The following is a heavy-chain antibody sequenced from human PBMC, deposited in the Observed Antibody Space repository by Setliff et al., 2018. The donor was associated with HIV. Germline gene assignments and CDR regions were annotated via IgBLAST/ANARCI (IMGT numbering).Heavy chain of an antibody. CDR1: GFTFDDHA. CDR2: IKWDGSYT. Sequence: PGGSLRLSCAASGFTFDDHAMAWVRQAPGKGLEWISSIKWDGSYTYYADSVLGRFTISRDNDKNSLYLQMNSLKAEDTAFYYCAREWVGAHHTDHWGQGTLVTVSS. J-gene: IGHJ4*02. D-gene: IGHD1-26*01. CDR3: AREWVGAHHTDH. V-gene: IGHV3-20*04.